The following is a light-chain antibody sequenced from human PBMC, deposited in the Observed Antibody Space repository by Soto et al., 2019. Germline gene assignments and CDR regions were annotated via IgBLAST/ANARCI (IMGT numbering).Light chain of an antibody. Sequence: QSALTQPASVSGSPGKSITISCTGSNNDVCAYNYGSWSQQHPGKAPKTLIYDVSTRPSGVSNLFSGSKSGNPSSLTISGLQAEDEADYYCSSYTRSSTVVFGGGPKLTVL. CDR3: SSYTRSSTVV. J-gene: IGLJ3*02. CDR1: NNDVCAYNY. V-gene: IGLV2-14*03. CDR2: DVS.